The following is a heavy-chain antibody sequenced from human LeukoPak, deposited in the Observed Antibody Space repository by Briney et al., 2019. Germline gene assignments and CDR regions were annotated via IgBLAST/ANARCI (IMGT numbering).Heavy chain of an antibody. D-gene: IGHD3-3*01. CDR2: ISGSGGST. J-gene: IGHJ6*02. V-gene: IGHV3-23*01. CDR3: ARVLRFLEWLLSTYYYGMDV. CDR1: GFTFSSYS. Sequence: PGGSLKLSCAASGFTFSSYSMNWVRQAPGKGLEWVSAISGSGGSTYYADSVKGRFTISRDNSKNTLYLQMNSLRAEDTAVYYCARVLRFLEWLLSTYYYGMDVWGQGTTVTVSS.